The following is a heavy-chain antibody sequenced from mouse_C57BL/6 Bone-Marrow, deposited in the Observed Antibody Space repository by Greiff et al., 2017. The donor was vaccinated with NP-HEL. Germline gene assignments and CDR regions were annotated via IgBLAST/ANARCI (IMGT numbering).Heavy chain of an antibody. CDR3: ARKDYDVDYFDY. CDR1: GYSFTSYY. CDR2: IYPGSGNT. Sequence: QVQLKESGPELVKPGASVKISCKASGYSFTSYYIHWVKQRPGQGLEWIGWIYPGSGNTKYNEKFKGKATLTADTSSSTAYMQLSSLTSEDSAVYYCARKDYDVDYFDYWGQGTTLTVSS. J-gene: IGHJ2*01. V-gene: IGHV1-66*01. D-gene: IGHD2-4*01.